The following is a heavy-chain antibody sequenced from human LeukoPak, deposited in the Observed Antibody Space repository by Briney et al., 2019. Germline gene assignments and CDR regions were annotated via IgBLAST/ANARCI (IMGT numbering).Heavy chain of an antibody. V-gene: IGHV3-23*01. Sequence: QAGGFLRLSCAASGFTFSSYAVSWVREALGEGVGWVSAISGSGGSTYYADSVKGRFTISRDNAKNSLYLQMNSLRAEDTAVYYCAREYTEVAVAESPYYYYGMDVGGQGTTVTVSS. CDR1: GFTFSSYA. J-gene: IGHJ6*02. CDR2: ISGSGGST. D-gene: IGHD6-19*01. CDR3: AREYTEVAVAESPYYYYGMDV.